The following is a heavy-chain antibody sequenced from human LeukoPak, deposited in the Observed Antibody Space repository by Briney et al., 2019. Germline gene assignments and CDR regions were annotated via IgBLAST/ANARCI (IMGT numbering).Heavy chain of an antibody. CDR1: GGSFSSYY. J-gene: IGHJ4*02. CDR3: ARDRAGPAALLRHFDY. V-gene: IGHV4-59*01. Sequence: SETLSLTCTVSGGSFSSYYWSWIRQPPGKGLEWIGYIYYSGSTNYNPSLKSRVTISLDTSKNQFSLKLSSVTAADTAVYYCARDRAGPAALLRHFDYWGQGTLVTVSS. CDR2: IYYSGST. D-gene: IGHD2-2*01.